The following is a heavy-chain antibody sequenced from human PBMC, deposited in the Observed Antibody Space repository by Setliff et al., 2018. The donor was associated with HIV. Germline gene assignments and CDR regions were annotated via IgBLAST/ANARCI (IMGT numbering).Heavy chain of an antibody. CDR2: FYYGGST. J-gene: IGHJ4*02. CDR3: ARKSISSGYDYSED. Sequence: LSLTCTVSGGPMRSRSDYWGWIRQAPGKGLEWIVIFYYGGSTYYNPSLKSRVTISVDTSKNQFSLKLSSVTAADTAVYYCARKSISSGYDYSEDWGQGTLVTVSS. D-gene: IGHD5-12*01. CDR1: GGPMRSRSDY. V-gene: IGHV4-39*01.